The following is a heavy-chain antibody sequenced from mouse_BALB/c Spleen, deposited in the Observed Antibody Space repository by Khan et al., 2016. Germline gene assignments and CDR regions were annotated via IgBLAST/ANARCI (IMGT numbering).Heavy chain of an antibody. CDR2: INTYTGEP. CDR1: GYTFTNYG. J-gene: IGHJ4*01. V-gene: IGHV9-3-1*01. CDR3: AGYYRDAMDY. D-gene: IGHD2-14*01. Sequence: QIQLVQPGPELKKPGETVKISCKASGYTFTNYGMNWVKQAPGKGLKWIGWINTYTGEPTHADDFKGRFAFSLETSASPAYLQINNLENEDTATYSCAGYYRDAMDYWGQGASVTVSS.